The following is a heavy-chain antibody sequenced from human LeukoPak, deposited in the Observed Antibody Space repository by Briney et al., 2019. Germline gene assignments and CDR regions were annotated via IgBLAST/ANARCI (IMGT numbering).Heavy chain of an antibody. CDR1: GFTFSSYA. CDR3: AKDYLRWTEGGGAFDI. V-gene: IGHV3-30-3*01. CDR2: ISYDGSNK. J-gene: IGHJ3*02. D-gene: IGHD4-23*01. Sequence: PGGSLRLSCAASGFTFSSYAMHWVRQAPGKGLEWVAVISYDGSNKYYADSVKGRFTISRDNSKNTLYLQMNSLRAEDTAVYYCAKDYLRWTEGGGAFDIWGQGTMVTVSS.